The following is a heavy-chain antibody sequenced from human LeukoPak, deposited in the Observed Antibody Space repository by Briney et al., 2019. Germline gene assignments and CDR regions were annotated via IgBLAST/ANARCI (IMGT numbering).Heavy chain of an antibody. CDR3: ARDVTRRSSSWDAFDI. Sequence: GASVKVSCKASGYTFTSYDINWVRQATGQGLEWMGWMNPNSGNTGYAQKFQGRVTMTRNTSISTAYMELSSLRSEDTAVYYCARDVTRRSSSWDAFDIWGQGTMVTVSS. V-gene: IGHV1-8*01. D-gene: IGHD6-13*01. CDR2: MNPNSGNT. CDR1: GYTFTSYD. J-gene: IGHJ3*02.